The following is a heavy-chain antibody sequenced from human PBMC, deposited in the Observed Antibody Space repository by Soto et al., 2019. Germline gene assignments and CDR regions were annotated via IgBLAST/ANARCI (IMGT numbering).Heavy chain of an antibody. V-gene: IGHV1-2*06. CDR1: GYTFTDYY. CDR2: INPNSGDT. CDR3: ARDWYYYDSTGSYTTVCYYYYGLDV. D-gene: IGHD3-22*01. J-gene: IGHJ6*02. Sequence: ASVKVSCKASGYTFTDYYMHWVRQAPGQGLEWMGRINPNSGDTTFAPKFQGRVTMTRDTSITTAYMELSRLRSDDTAVYYCARDWYYYDSTGSYTTVCYYYYGLDVWGQGTTVTVSS.